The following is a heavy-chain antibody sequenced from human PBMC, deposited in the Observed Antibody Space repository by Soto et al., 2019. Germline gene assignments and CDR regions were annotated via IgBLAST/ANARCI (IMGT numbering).Heavy chain of an antibody. V-gene: IGHV4-61*01. CDR1: GGFVNSDTPS. J-gene: IGHJ6*02. Sequence: SETLSLTCPVSGGFVNSDTPSWSWIRQTPGKRLEWIGFIYSGGSTKNPSLRSRVTMSVDTSKNQFSLKLRSVIVADTAVYHCARFVRSCSATTCSTRPDVWGQGITAT. CDR3: ARFVRSCSATTCSTRPDV. CDR2: IYSGGST. D-gene: IGHD2-2*01.